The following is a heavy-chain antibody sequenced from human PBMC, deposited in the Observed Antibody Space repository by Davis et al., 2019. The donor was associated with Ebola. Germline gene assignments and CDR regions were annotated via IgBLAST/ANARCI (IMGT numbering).Heavy chain of an antibody. CDR2: VFYSGST. CDR1: GGSINSHY. J-gene: IGHJ3*01. CDR3: ARDDRIVGGIDAFDL. V-gene: IGHV4-59*11. Sequence: PGGSLRLSCTISGGSINSHYWSWIRQPPGKGLEWIGNVFYSGSTNYNPSLQSRVTISIDTSKSRLSLRLTSVTAADTAVYYCARDDRIVGGIDAFDLWGQGTKVTVSS. D-gene: IGHD6-19*01.